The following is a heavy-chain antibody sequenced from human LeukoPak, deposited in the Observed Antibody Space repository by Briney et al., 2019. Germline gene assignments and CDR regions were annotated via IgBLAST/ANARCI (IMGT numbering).Heavy chain of an antibody. J-gene: IGHJ6*03. CDR2: ISGSGDTT. D-gene: IGHD4-11*01. CDR3: ARLQSNYYYYYYMNV. Sequence: GGSLRLSCAASGFTFDDYAMHWVRQAPGKGLEWVSAISGSGDTTYNADSVKGRFTISRDNAKNSLYLQMNSLRAEDTAVYYCARLQSNYYYYYYMNVWGKGTTVTVSS. V-gene: IGHV3-23*01. CDR1: GFTFDDYA.